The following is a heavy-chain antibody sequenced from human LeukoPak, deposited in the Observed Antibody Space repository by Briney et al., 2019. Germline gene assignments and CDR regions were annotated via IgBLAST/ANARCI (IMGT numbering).Heavy chain of an antibody. Sequence: SETLSLTCTVSGGSLRSNSFYWGWVRQSPGTGLEWIANINYGGHTYYNPSVKSRVTLSVDVSKNRFSLNLTSVTAADTALYFCARTHFDSLGWFDPWGQGIQVIVSS. CDR3: ARTHFDSLGWFDP. D-gene: IGHD3-9*01. V-gene: IGHV4-39*07. CDR2: INYGGHT. CDR1: GGSLRSNSFY. J-gene: IGHJ5*02.